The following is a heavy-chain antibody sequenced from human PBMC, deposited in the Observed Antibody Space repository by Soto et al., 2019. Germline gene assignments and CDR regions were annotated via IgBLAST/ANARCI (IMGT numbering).Heavy chain of an antibody. J-gene: IGHJ3*02. Sequence: SETLPLTCTFSGCSIISGVYYLSCIRQHPWKCLDLIGYIYYSGSTYYNPSLKSRVTISVDTSKNQFYLKLSSVTYADTAVYYCERDLRGNYYDSSGYNDDDDFDIWGKRKMVSVSS. CDR3: ERDLRGNYYDSSGYNDDDDFDI. D-gene: IGHD3-22*01. CDR1: GCSIISGVYY. V-gene: IGHV4-31*03. CDR2: IYYSGST.